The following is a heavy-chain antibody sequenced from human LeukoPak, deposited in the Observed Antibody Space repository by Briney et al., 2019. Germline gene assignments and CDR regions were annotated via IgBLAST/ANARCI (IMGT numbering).Heavy chain of an antibody. J-gene: IGHJ2*01. CDR2: IGISGSPI. D-gene: IGHD3-10*01. CDR1: GFTFSDYS. Sequence: GGSLRLSCAAFGFTFSDYSMHWVRQAPGKGLEWVSYIGISGSPIYYADSVKGRFTISRDNAKNSLYLQMNSLRAEDTAVYYCVRYYTRHSWYFDLWGRGTLVTVSS. V-gene: IGHV3-48*04. CDR3: VRYYTRHSWYFDL.